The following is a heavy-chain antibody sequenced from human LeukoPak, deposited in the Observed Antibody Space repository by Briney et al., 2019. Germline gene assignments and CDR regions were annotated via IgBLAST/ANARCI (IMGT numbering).Heavy chain of an antibody. Sequence: SETLSLTCTVSGASINSDYWTWVRQVAGKGLEWIGRIFASGSTNYNPYLRSRITMSVDASKNQFSLDLSSVTAADTGVYYCVRGWAPRGEKSSFASWGQGTLVTVSS. V-gene: IGHV4-4*07. CDR3: VRGWAPRGEKSSFAS. CDR1: GASINSDY. CDR2: IFASGST. J-gene: IGHJ4*02. D-gene: IGHD3-10*01.